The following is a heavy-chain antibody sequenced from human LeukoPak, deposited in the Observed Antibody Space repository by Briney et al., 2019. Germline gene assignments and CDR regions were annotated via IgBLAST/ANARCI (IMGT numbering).Heavy chain of an antibody. CDR3: CTMITYYDSNDY. CDR1: GGSISSSSYY. D-gene: IGHD3-22*01. CDR2: IYYSGST. J-gene: IGHJ4*02. V-gene: IGHV4-39*01. Sequence: SETLSLTCTVSGGSISSSSYYWGWIRQPSGKGLEWIGSIYYSGSTYYNPSLKSRVTISVDTSKSQFSLKLSSVTAADTAVYYCCTMITYYDSNDYWGQGTLVTVSS.